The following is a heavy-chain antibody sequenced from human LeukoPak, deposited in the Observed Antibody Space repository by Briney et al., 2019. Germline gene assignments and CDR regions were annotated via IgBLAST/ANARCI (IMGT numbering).Heavy chain of an antibody. CDR1: GGSISSYY. V-gene: IGHV4-59*01. CDR3: AREGSPRSFFDY. D-gene: IGHD2-15*01. J-gene: IGHJ4*02. CDR2: IYYSGST. Sequence: SETLSLTCTVSGGSISSYYWSWIRQPPGKGLEWIGYIYYSGSTNYNPSLKSRVTISVDTSKNQFSLKLSSVTAADTAVYYCAREGSPRSFFDYWGQGTLVTVSS.